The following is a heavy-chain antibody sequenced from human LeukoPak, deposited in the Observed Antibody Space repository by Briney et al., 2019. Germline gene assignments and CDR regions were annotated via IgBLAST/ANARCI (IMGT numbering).Heavy chain of an antibody. CDR1: GFTFSSYA. Sequence: QLGRSLRLSCAASGFTFSSYAMHWVRQAPGKGLEWVAVISYDGSNKYYADSVKGRFTISRDNSKNTLYLQMNSLRAEDTAVYYCARDLRVYDSSGYLDYWGQGTLVTVSS. V-gene: IGHV3-30-3*01. D-gene: IGHD3-22*01. J-gene: IGHJ4*02. CDR3: ARDLRVYDSSGYLDY. CDR2: ISYDGSNK.